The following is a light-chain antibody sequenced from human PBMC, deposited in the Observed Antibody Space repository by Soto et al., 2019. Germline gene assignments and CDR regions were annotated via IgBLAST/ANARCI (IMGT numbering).Light chain of an antibody. Sequence: QSVLTQPASVSGSPGQSIAISCTGTSSDVGGYNYVSWYQQHPGKAPRLMVYDVSNRPSGVSNRFSGSKSGNTASLTISGLLAEDEADYYCCSYAGSHTFVFGTGTKVTVL. CDR3: CSYAGSHTFV. CDR1: SSDVGGYNY. J-gene: IGLJ1*01. CDR2: DVS. V-gene: IGLV2-14*01.